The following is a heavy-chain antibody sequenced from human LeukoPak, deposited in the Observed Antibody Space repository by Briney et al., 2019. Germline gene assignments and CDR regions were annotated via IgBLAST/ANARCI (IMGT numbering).Heavy chain of an antibody. Sequence: SGGSLRLSCAASGFTFSSYEMNWVRQAPGKGLEWVSYISSSGSTIYYADSVKGRFTISRDNAKNSLYLQMNSLRAEDTAVYYCARPEDYGSGSPFDYWGQGTLVTVSS. J-gene: IGHJ4*02. CDR2: ISSSGSTI. CDR3: ARPEDYGSGSPFDY. V-gene: IGHV3-48*03. CDR1: GFTFSSYE. D-gene: IGHD3-10*01.